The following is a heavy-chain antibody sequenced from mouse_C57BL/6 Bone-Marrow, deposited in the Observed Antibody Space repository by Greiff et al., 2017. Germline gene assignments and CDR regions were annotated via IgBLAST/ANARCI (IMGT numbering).Heavy chain of an antibody. CDR2: IYPRSGNT. CDR3: ARRTPDYYGSSYVSYWYFDV. J-gene: IGHJ1*03. D-gene: IGHD1-1*01. V-gene: IGHV1-81*01. Sequence: QVQLKESGAELARPGASVKLSCKASGYTFTSYGISWVKQRTGQGLEWIGEIYPRSGNTYYNEKFKGKATLTADKSSSTAYMELRSLTSEDSAVYFCARRTPDYYGSSYVSYWYFDVWGTGTTVTVSS. CDR1: GYTFTSYG.